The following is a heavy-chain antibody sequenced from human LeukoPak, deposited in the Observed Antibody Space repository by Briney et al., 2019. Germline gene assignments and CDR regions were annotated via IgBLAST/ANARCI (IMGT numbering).Heavy chain of an antibody. CDR3: ARGFISGYDILTGYRGCFDP. CDR1: GYTFTSYG. V-gene: IGHV1-8*02. D-gene: IGHD3-9*01. Sequence: GASVEVSCKASGYTFTSYGISWVRQAPGQGLEWMGWMNPNSGNTGYAQKFQGRITMTRNTSISTAYMELSSLRSEDTAVYYCARGFISGYDILTGYRGCFDPWGQGTLVTVSS. CDR2: MNPNSGNT. J-gene: IGHJ5*02.